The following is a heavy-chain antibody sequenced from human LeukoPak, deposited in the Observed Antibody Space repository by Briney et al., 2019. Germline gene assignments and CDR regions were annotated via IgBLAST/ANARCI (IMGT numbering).Heavy chain of an antibody. D-gene: IGHD3-22*01. CDR1: GFTFSSYG. CDR3: ARDRRSETYYYDSSGRQ. CDR2: IWYDGSNK. Sequence: GGSLRLSCAASGFTFSSYGMHWVRQAPGKGLVWVAVIWYDGSNKYYADSVKGRFTISRDNSKNTLYLQMNSLRAEDTAVYYCARDRRSETYYYDSSGRQWGQGTLVTVSS. V-gene: IGHV3-33*01. J-gene: IGHJ4*02.